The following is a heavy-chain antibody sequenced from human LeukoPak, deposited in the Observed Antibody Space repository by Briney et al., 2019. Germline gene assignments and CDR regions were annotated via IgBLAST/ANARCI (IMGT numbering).Heavy chain of an antibody. V-gene: IGHV4-61*02. CDR1: GGSISSGSYY. Sequence: SQTLSLTCTASGGSISSGSYYWSWIRQPAGKGLEWIGRIYTSGSTNYNPSLKSRVTISVDTSKNQFSLKLSSVTAADTAVYYCARDDDFWSAWGQGTLVTVSS. CDR2: IYTSGST. J-gene: IGHJ5*02. CDR3: ARDDDFWSA. D-gene: IGHD3-3*01.